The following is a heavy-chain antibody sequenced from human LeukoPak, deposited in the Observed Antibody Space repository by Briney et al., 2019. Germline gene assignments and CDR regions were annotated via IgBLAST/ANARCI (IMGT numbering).Heavy chain of an antibody. J-gene: IGHJ5*02. D-gene: IGHD2-21*01. V-gene: IGHV3-64D*08. CDR3: VTVGMTRICSYLRFDP. Sequence: GGSLRLSCSASGFTFSTNSMHWVRQAPGKGLEFVSAITSNGGSTYYADSVKGRFTISRDNSKNTLYLQMSSLRAEDTAVYYCVTVGMTRICSYLRFDPRGQGTLVSVSS. CDR2: ITSNGGST. CDR1: GFTFSTNS.